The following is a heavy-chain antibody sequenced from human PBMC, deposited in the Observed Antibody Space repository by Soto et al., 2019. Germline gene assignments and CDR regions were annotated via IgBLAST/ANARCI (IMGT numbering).Heavy chain of an antibody. CDR1: GFTFSSYG. Sequence: GGSLRLSCAASGFTFSSYGMHWVRQAPGKGLEWVAVIWYDGSNKYYADSVKGRFTISRDNSKNTLYLQMNSLRAEDTAVYYCAKVHSGSARAPFDYWGQGTLVTVSS. D-gene: IGHD1-26*01. J-gene: IGHJ4*02. CDR3: AKVHSGSARAPFDY. CDR2: IWYDGSNK. V-gene: IGHV3-33*06.